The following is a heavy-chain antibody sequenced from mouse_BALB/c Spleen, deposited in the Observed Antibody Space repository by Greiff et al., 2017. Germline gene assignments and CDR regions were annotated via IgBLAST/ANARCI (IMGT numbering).Heavy chain of an antibody. CDR1: GFTFSSFG. V-gene: IGHV5-17*02. Sequence: EVMLVESGGGLVQPGGSRKLSCAASGFTFSSFGMHWVRQAPEKGLEWVAYISSGSSTIYYADTVKGRFTISRDNPKNTLFLQMTSLRSEDTAMYYCAITGTRYYAMDYWGQGTSVTVSS. J-gene: IGHJ4*01. D-gene: IGHD4-1*01. CDR3: AITGTRYYAMDY. CDR2: ISSGSSTI.